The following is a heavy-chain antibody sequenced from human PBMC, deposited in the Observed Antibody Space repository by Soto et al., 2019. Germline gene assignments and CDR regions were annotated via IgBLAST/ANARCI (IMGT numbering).Heavy chain of an antibody. D-gene: IGHD6-19*01. CDR1: GGSINNYY. CDR2: IYYNGNT. Sequence: QVQLQESGPGLVKPSETLSLTCTVSGGSINNYYWSWIRQPPGKGLEWIGYIYYNGNTNYNPSLKSRVTISVDTSKNRFSLKLSSVTAADTAVYYCASGGGGWYLFDYCGQGTLVPVSS. V-gene: IGHV4-59*01. CDR3: ASGGGGWYLFDY. J-gene: IGHJ4*02.